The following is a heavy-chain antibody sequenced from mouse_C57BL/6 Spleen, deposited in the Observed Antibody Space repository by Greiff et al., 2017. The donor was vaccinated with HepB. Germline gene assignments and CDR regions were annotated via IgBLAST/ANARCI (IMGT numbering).Heavy chain of an antibody. D-gene: IGHD1-1*01. CDR3: ARPEDPDYYGSREAWFAY. CDR1: GYTFTEYT. CDR2: FYPGSGSI. J-gene: IGHJ3*01. Sequence: VQVVESGAELVKPGASVKLSCKASGYTFTEYTIHWVKQRSGQGLEWIGWFYPGSGSIKYNEKFKDKATLTEDKSSSTVYMELSRLTSEDSAVYFCARPEDPDYYGSREAWFAYWGQGTLVTVSA. V-gene: IGHV1-62-2*01.